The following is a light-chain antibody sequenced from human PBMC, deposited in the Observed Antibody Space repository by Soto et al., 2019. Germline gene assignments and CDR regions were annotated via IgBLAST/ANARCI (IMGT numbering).Light chain of an antibody. CDR2: EVS. CDR3: SSYAGSNNYV. Sequence: QSVLTQPPSASGSPEQSVTISCTGTSSDVGGYNYVSWYQQHPGKAPKLMIYEVSKRPPGVPDRFSGSKSGNTASLTVSGLQAEDEADYYCSSYAGSNNYVFGTGTKLTVL. J-gene: IGLJ1*01. V-gene: IGLV2-8*01. CDR1: SSDVGGYNY.